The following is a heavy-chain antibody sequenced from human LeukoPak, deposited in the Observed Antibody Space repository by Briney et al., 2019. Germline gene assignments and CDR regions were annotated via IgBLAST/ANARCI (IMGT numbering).Heavy chain of an antibody. CDR2: INPNSGGT. J-gene: IGHJ4*02. CDR1: GYTFTGYY. D-gene: IGHD3-3*01. CDR3: ARGKGDFWNYYFDY. V-gene: IGHV1-2*06. Sequence: VASVKVSCKASGYTFTGYYMHWVRQAPGQGLEWMGRINPNSGGTNYAQKFQGRVTMTRDTSISTAYMELSRLRSDDTAVYYCARGKGDFWNYYFDYLGQGTLVTVSS.